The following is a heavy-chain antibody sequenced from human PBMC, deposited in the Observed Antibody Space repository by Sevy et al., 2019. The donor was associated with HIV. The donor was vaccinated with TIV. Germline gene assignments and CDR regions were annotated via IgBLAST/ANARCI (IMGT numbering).Heavy chain of an antibody. D-gene: IGHD2-15*01. J-gene: IGHJ6*02. V-gene: IGHV4-39*01. CDR3: VGHSGYCSGGRCYRWGHSYYGMDV. CDR2: VGDSGNT. Sequence: SETLSLTCTVSGGSISSSSYYWGWIRQPPGKGLEWIGRVGDSGNTYHNPSLKSRVTISVDTSKNQFSLKLSFVTAADTAVYYCVGHSGYCSGGRCYRWGHSYYGMDVWGQGTTVTVSS. CDR1: GGSISSSSYY.